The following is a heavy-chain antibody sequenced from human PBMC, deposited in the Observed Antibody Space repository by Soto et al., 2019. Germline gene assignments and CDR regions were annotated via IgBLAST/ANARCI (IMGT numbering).Heavy chain of an antibody. J-gene: IGHJ3*02. V-gene: IGHV6-1*01. Sequence: TLSLTCAVSGDSVSSNSAAWNWIRQSPSRGLEWLGRTYYRSKWYNDYAVSVKSRITINPDTSKNQFSLQLNSVTPEDTAVYYCARASYYDSSGHRAFDIWGQGTMVTVSS. CDR2: TYYRSKWYN. CDR3: ARASYYDSSGHRAFDI. CDR1: GDSVSSNSAA. D-gene: IGHD3-22*01.